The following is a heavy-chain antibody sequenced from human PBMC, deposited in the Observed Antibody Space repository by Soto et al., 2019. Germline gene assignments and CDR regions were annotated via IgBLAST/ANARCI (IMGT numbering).Heavy chain of an antibody. D-gene: IGHD6-13*01. V-gene: IGHV1-2*04. Sequence: ASVKVSCKASGYTFTGYYMHWVRQAPGQGLEWMGWINPNSGGTNYAQKFQGWVTMTRDTSISTAYMELSRLRSDDTAVYYCARGHSSSWYYYYYMDVWGKGTTVTVSS. CDR1: GYTFTGYY. J-gene: IGHJ6*03. CDR2: INPNSGGT. CDR3: ARGHSSSWYYYYYMDV.